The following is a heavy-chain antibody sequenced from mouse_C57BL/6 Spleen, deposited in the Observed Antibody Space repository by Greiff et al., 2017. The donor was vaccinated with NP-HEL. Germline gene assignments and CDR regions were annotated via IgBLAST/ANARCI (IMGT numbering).Heavy chain of an antibody. CDR1: GYSITSGYD. CDR3: AREVGYWYFDV. V-gene: IGHV3-1*01. Sequence: EVQLQESGPGMVKPSQSLPLTCTVTGYSITSGYDWHWIRHFPGNKLEWMGYISYSGSTNYNPSLKSRISITHDTSKNHFFLKLNSVTTEDTATYYCAREVGYWYFDVWGTGTTVTVSS. J-gene: IGHJ1*03. CDR2: ISYSGST. D-gene: IGHD1-1*02.